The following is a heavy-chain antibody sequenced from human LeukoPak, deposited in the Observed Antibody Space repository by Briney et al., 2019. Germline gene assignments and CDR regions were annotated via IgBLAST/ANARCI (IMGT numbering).Heavy chain of an antibody. CDR1: GFTFSRYA. J-gene: IGHJ4*02. Sequence: GGSLRLSCPASGFTFSRYAMHWVRQAPGKGLEYVSAISSNGGSTYYADSVKGRFTISRDNSKNTLYLQMSSLRTEDTAVYYCVKDGSGSYYTYYFDYWGQGTLVTVSS. CDR3: VKDGSGSYYTYYFDY. CDR2: ISSNGGST. D-gene: IGHD3-10*01. V-gene: IGHV3-64D*06.